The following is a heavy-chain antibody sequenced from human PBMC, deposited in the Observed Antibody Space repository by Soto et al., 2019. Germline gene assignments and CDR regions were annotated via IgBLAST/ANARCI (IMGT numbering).Heavy chain of an antibody. D-gene: IGHD2-15*01. CDR3: AREGTYCSGGSCYPHFDY. V-gene: IGHV3-11*01. CDR1: GFIFRAWF. J-gene: IGHJ4*02. Sequence: LVESGGALVKPGGSLRLSWAPPGFIFRAWFMSWFGRAPGRGLEWIPSIRKDSARPIAYADSVKGRFTISRDKAKNSLFRQMNNLTVEDTAVYYCAREGTYCSGGSCYPHFDYWGQGTLVTVSS. CDR2: IRKDSARPI.